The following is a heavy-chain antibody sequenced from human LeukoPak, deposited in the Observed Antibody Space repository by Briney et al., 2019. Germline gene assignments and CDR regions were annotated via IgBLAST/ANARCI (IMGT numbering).Heavy chain of an antibody. CDR1: GFTFSGSA. CDR3: TNSAATNFGY. Sequence: PGGSLRLSCAASGFTFSGSAMHWVRQASGKGLEWVGRIRSKANSYATAYAASVKGRFTISRDDSKNTAYLQMNSLKTEDTAVYYCTNSAATNFGYWGQGTLVTVSS. D-gene: IGHD2-15*01. J-gene: IGHJ4*02. CDR2: IRSKANSYAT. V-gene: IGHV3-73*01.